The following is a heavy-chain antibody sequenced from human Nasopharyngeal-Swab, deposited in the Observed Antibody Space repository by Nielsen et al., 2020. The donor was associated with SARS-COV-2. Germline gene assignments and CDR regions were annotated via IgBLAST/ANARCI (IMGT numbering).Heavy chain of an antibody. J-gene: IGHJ4*02. CDR3: AKSYPAPTI. D-gene: IGHD1-26*01. CDR1: GFTFSSYA. CDR2: ISGSGGST. Sequence: GESLKISCAASGFTFSSYAMSWVRQAPGKGLEWVSAISGSGGSTYYADSVKGRFTISRGNSKNTLYLQMNSLRAEDTAVYYCAKSYPAPTIGGQGTLVTVSS. V-gene: IGHV3-23*01.